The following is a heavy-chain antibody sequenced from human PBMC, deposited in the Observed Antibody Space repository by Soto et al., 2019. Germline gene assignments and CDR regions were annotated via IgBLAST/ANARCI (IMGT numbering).Heavy chain of an antibody. CDR1: GGTFSSYA. J-gene: IGHJ6*02. Sequence: QVQLVQSGAEVKKPGSSVKVSCKASGGTFSSYAISWVRQAPGQGLEWMGGILPISGTANYAQKFQGRVTITAEESTSTAYMELSSLRSEDTALYYCARSQGSSTSLEIYYYYYYGMDVWGQGTTVTVSS. CDR2: ILPISGTA. D-gene: IGHD2-2*01. CDR3: ARSQGSSTSLEIYYYYYYGMDV. V-gene: IGHV1-69*01.